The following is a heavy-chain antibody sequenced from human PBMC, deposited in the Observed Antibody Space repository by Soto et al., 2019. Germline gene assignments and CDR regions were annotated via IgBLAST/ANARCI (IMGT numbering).Heavy chain of an antibody. V-gene: IGHV1-24*01. D-gene: IGHD3-3*01. J-gene: IGHJ5*02. CDR3: ATVTIFGVINWWFDP. CDR2: FDPEDGET. CDR1: GYTLTELS. Sequence: ASVKVSCKVSGYTLTELSMHWVRQAPGKGLEWMGGFDPEDGETIYAQKFQGRVTMTEDTSTDTAYMELSSLRSEDTAVYYRATVTIFGVINWWFDPWGQGTLVTVSS.